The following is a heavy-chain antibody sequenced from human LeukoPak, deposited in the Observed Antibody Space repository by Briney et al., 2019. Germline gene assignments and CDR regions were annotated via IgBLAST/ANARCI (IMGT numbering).Heavy chain of an antibody. J-gene: IGHJ4*02. V-gene: IGHV1-69*13. CDR2: IIPIFGTA. CDR1: GGTFSSYA. D-gene: IGHD3-22*01. CDR3: ARTYYDSSGYYGSPQYYFDY. Sequence: SVKVSCKASGGTFSSYAISWVRQAPGQGLEWMGGIIPIFGTANYAQKFQGRVTITADESTSTAYMELSSLRSEDTAVYHCARTYYDSSGYYGSPQYYFDYWGQGTLVTVSS.